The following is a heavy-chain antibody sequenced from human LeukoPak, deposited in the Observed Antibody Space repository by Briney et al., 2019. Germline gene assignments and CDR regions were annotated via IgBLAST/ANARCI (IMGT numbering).Heavy chain of an antibody. CDR2: INPNSGCT. D-gene: IGHD2-2*01. CDR3: ARELGVPPDCSSTSCYLDY. J-gene: IGHJ4*02. V-gene: IGHV1-2*02. Sequence: ASVKVSCKASGYTFTGYYMHWVRQAPGQGLEWMGWINPNSGCTNYAQKFQGRVTMTSDASISTAYMELSRLRSDDTAVYYCARELGVPPDCSSTSCYLDYWGQGTLVTVSS. CDR1: GYTFTGYY.